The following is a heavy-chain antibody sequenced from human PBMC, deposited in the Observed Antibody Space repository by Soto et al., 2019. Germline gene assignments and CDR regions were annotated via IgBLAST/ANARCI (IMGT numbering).Heavy chain of an antibody. Sequence: EVRLLESGGGLVQPGGSLRLSCTASGFTFSSYAMSWVRQAPGKGLEWVSTISGSGGSTYYADSVKGRFTISRDNSKNTLYLQMNSLRAEDTAVYYCAKDREWGRDGYNGNGMDVWGQGTTVTVSS. CDR2: ISGSGGST. D-gene: IGHD3-3*01. CDR1: GFTFSSYA. CDR3: AKDREWGRDGYNGNGMDV. J-gene: IGHJ6*02. V-gene: IGHV3-23*01.